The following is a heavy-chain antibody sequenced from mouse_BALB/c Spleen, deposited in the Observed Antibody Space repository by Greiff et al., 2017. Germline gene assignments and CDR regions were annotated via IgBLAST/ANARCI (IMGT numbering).Heavy chain of an antibody. J-gene: IGHJ3*01. CDR1: GFTFSSYG. CDR2: ISSGGSYT. D-gene: IGHD1-1*01. V-gene: IGHV5-6*01. CDR3: ARQSTTVQFAY. Sequence: EVKLVESGGDLVKPGGSLKLSCAASGFTFSSYGMSWVRQTPDQRLEWVATISSGGSYTYYPDSVKGRFTISRDNAKNTLYLQMSSLKSEDTAMYYCARQSTTVQFAYWGQGTLVTVSA.